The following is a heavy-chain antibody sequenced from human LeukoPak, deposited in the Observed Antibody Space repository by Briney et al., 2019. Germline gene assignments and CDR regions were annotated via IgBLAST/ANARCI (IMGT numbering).Heavy chain of an antibody. J-gene: IGHJ4*02. Sequence: GGSLRLSCAVSGFTFSSYAMSWVRQAPGKGLEWVSAISGSGGSTYYADSVKGRFTISRDNSKNTLYLQMNSLRAEDMAVYYCAKDKTLLNGFFDYWGQGTLVTVSS. CDR1: GFTFSSYA. CDR3: AKDKTLLNGFFDY. CDR2: ISGSGGST. V-gene: IGHV3-23*01. D-gene: IGHD3-9*01.